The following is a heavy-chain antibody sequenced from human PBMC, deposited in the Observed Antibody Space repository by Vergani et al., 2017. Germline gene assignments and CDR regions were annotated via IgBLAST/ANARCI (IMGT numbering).Heavy chain of an antibody. CDR3: AKDRAAAARYYYYYGMDV. CDR1: GFTFSSYG. Sequence: QVQLVESGGGVVQPGRSLRLSCAASGFTFSSYGMHWVRQAPGKGLEWVAVISYDGSNKYYADSVKGRFTISRDNSKNTLYLQMNSQRAEDTAVYYCAKDRAAAARYYYYYGMDVWGQGP. J-gene: IGHJ6*02. D-gene: IGHD2-2*01. V-gene: IGHV3-30*18. CDR2: ISYDGSNK.